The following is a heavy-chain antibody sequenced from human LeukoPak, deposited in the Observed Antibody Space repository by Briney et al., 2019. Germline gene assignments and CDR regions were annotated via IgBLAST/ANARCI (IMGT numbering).Heavy chain of an antibody. Sequence: GGSLRLSCAASGFTFSSYGMHWVRQAPGKGLEWVAVISYDGSNKYYADSVKGRFTISRDNSKNTLYLQMNSLRAEDTAVYYCAKDRTATVTIKGLFDYWGQGTLVTVSS. CDR2: ISYDGSNK. CDR3: AKDRTATVTIKGLFDY. V-gene: IGHV3-30*18. J-gene: IGHJ4*02. CDR1: GFTFSSYG. D-gene: IGHD4-4*01.